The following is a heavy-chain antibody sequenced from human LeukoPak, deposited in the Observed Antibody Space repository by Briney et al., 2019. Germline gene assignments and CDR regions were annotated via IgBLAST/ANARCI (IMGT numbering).Heavy chain of an antibody. V-gene: IGHV4-59*08. J-gene: IGHJ5*02. CDR1: GGSISTYY. CDR2: VYYSGIT. D-gene: IGHD6-19*01. Sequence: SETLSLACTVSGGSISTYYWSWLRQPPGKGLEWIGYVYYSGITDYNPSLKSRVTISVDTSKNQFSLKLSSVTAADTAVYYCARHRSPIAVAGPWGQGTLVTVSS. CDR3: ARHRSPIAVAGP.